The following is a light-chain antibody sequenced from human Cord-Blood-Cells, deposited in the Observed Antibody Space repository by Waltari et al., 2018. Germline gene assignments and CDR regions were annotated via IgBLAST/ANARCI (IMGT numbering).Light chain of an antibody. CDR1: SSDVGGYHY. CDR2: DVS. V-gene: IGLV2-14*01. Sequence: QSALTQPASVSGSPGQSITIPCTGTSSDVGGYHYVSWYQQHPGKAPKLMIHDVSNRPSGVSNRFSGSKSGNTASLTISGLQAEDEADYYCSSYTSSSTWVFGGGTKLTVL. CDR3: SSYTSSSTWV. J-gene: IGLJ3*02.